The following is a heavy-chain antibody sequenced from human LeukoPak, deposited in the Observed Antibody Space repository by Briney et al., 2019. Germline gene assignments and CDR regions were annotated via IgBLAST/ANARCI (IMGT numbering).Heavy chain of an antibody. CDR1: GFTFSSYA. J-gene: IGHJ6*02. V-gene: IGHV3-30-3*01. Sequence: GGSLRLSCAASGFTFSSYAMHWVRQAPGKGLEWVAVISYGGSNKYYADSVKGRFTISRDNSKNTLYLQMNSLRAEDTAVYYCARASDILTGYYAGDYYYGMDVWGQGTTVTVSS. CDR2: ISYGGSNK. CDR3: ARASDILTGYYAGDYYYGMDV. D-gene: IGHD3-9*01.